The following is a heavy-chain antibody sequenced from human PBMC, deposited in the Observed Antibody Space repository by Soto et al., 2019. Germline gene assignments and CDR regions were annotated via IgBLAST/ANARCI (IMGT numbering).Heavy chain of an antibody. Sequence: QEQLVQSGAEVKKPGSSVKVSCKASGGIFSSYAISWVRQAPGQGLEWMGGIIPIFGTANYAQKFQGRVTITADESTNTAXMDLSSLKSXXXXXYYCARGGSGYVWXXXFWGXGTLVXVSX. D-gene: IGHD3-22*01. J-gene: IGHJ4*01. CDR2: IIPIFGTA. CDR3: ARGGSGYVWXXXF. V-gene: IGHV1-69*01. CDR1: GGIFSSYA.